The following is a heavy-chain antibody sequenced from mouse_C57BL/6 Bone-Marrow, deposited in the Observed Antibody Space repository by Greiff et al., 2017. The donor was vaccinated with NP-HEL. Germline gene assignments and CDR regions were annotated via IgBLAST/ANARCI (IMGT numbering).Heavy chain of an antibody. CDR1: GYTFTSYG. Sequence: QVQLQQSGAELARPGASVKLSCKASGYTFTSYGISWVKQRTGQGLEWIGEIYPRSGNTYYNEKFKGKATLTADKSSRTAYMELRSLTSEDAAVYFSASGQVVATDFDYWGQGTTLTVSS. V-gene: IGHV1-81*01. CDR3: ASGQVVATDFDY. J-gene: IGHJ2*01. D-gene: IGHD1-1*01. CDR2: IYPRSGNT.